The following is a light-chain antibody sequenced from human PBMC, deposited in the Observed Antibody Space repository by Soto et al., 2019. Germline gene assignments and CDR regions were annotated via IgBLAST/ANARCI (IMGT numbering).Light chain of an antibody. CDR3: QQYGTSPGT. J-gene: IGKJ1*01. Sequence: EIVLTQSPGTLSLSPGERATLSCSASQSVSSTSLAWYQQKPGQAPTLLIFGASSRATGIPDRFSGSGSGTDFTLTISGLQPEDFAVYYCQQYGTSPGTFGQGTKVDIK. CDR2: GAS. CDR1: QSVSSTS. V-gene: IGKV3-20*01.